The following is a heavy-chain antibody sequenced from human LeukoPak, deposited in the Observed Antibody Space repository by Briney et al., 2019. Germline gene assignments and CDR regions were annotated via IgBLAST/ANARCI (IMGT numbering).Heavy chain of an antibody. CDR2: ISAYNGYK. V-gene: IGHV1-18*01. D-gene: IGHD2-15*01. CDR1: GYTLTSFS. J-gene: IGHJ1*01. Sequence: ASVKVSYKASGYTLTSFSISWLRQAPGHGLEWMGWISAYNGYKDYAQKLQGRVTMTTETSTNTAYMELRSLRSDDTAVYNCVRGDCSGVSCYLPEYFRHWGQGTLVTVSS. CDR3: VRGDCSGVSCYLPEYFRH.